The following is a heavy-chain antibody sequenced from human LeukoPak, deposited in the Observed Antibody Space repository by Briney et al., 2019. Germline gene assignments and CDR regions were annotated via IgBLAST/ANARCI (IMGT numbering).Heavy chain of an antibody. CDR3: ARGLGSPPYFDS. V-gene: IGHV4-4*02. D-gene: IGHD2-15*01. J-gene: IGHJ4*02. Sequence: SGTLSLTCTVSGDSINKNNGWTWVRQSPGKGLEWIGEVFHSGGTKYNPSLKSRVTISIDKSENQFSLKLTSVTAADTAVYFCARGLGSPPYFDSWGQGTLFTVSS. CDR1: GDSINKNNG. CDR2: VFHSGGT.